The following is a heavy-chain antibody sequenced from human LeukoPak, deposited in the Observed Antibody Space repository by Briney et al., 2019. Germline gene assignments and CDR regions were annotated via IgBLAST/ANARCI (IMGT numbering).Heavy chain of an antibody. CDR1: GFTFGDYA. CDR3: TRAGGSGSYTPFDY. Sequence: GGSLRLSCTASGFTFGDYAMSWFRQAPGKGLEWVGFIRSKAYGGTTEYAASVKGRFTISRDDSKSIAYLQMNSLKTEDTAVYYCTRAGGSGSYTPFDYWGQGTLVTVSS. V-gene: IGHV3-49*03. CDR2: IRSKAYGGTT. J-gene: IGHJ4*02. D-gene: IGHD1-26*01.